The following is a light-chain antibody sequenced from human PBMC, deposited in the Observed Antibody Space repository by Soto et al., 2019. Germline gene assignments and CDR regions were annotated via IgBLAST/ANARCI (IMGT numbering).Light chain of an antibody. CDR2: DDS. Sequence: SYELTQPPSVSVAPGQTARLSCGGNYIGSKTVHWFQQRPGQAPVLVVYDDSARPSGIPERFSGSNSVNTATLTISRVAAGDEADYCCQVWDSDTDHVVFGGGTKLTVL. CDR1: YIGSKT. CDR3: QVWDSDTDHVV. J-gene: IGLJ3*02. V-gene: IGLV3-21*02.